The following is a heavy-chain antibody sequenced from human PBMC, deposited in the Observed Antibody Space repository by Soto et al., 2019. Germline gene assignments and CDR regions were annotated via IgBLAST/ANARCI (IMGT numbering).Heavy chain of an antibody. J-gene: IGHJ4*02. D-gene: IGHD6-19*01. Sequence: GGSRRLPCAPGGFSFSGYAMIWVRQAPGKGLEWVSAISGSGGSPYYADSVKGRFTISRDNSKNTLYLQMNSLRAEDTAVYYCARRSSGWYCDYWCQGTLVNVSS. CDR1: GFSFSGYA. CDR2: ISGSGGSP. CDR3: ARRSSGWYCDY. V-gene: IGHV3-23*01.